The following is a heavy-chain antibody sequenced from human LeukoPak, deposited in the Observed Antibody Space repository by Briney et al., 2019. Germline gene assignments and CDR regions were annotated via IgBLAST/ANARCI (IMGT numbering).Heavy chain of an antibody. V-gene: IGHV3-11*01. CDR2: ISRSGSTK. CDR1: GFTFSGYN. D-gene: IGHD2-15*01. J-gene: IGHJ6*03. Sequence: GGSLRLSCVASGFTFSGYNMRWIRQAPGKGLEWVSSISRSGSTKYYADSVKGRFTISRDNAKNSLFLQMNSLRAEDTAVYYCARVLRYCSGGNCYSGGLGYMDVWGKGTTVTISS. CDR3: ARVLRYCSGGNCYSGGLGYMDV.